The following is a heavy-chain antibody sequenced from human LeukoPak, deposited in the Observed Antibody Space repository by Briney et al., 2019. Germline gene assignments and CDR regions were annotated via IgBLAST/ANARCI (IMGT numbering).Heavy chain of an antibody. CDR2: INHSGST. CDR1: GGSFSGYY. D-gene: IGHD4-23*01. V-gene: IGHV4-34*01. J-gene: IGHJ6*02. Sequence: SETLSLTCAVYGGSFSGYYWSWIRQPPGKGLEWIGEINHSGSTNYNPSLKSRVTISVDTSKNQFSLKLSSVTAADTAVYYCASTYGTVVTPWLYYGMDVWGQGTTVTVSS. CDR3: ASTYGTVVTPWLYYGMDV.